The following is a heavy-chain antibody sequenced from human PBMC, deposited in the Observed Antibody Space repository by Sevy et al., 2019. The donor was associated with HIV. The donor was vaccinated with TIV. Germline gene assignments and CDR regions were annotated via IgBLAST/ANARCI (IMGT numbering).Heavy chain of an antibody. CDR1: GGSFSGYY. J-gene: IGHJ6*01. V-gene: IGHV4-34*01. Sequence: SETLSLTCAVYGGSFSGYYWSWIRQPPGKGLEWIGEINHSGSTNYNPSLKSRVTISVDTSKNQFSLKLSSVTAADTAVYYCARGQLVTIFGVVIVVSMDVWGQGTTVTVSS. CDR2: INHSGST. CDR3: ARGQLVTIFGVVIVVSMDV. D-gene: IGHD3-3*01.